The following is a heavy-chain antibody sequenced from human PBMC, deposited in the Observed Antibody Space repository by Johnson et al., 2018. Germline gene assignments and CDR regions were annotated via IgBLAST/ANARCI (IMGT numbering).Heavy chain of an antibody. Sequence: QVQLVQSGAEVKKPGASVKVSCKASGYTFTSYDINWVRQATGQGLEWMGWMNPNSGNTGYAQKFQGRVTMTRNTSISTAYMELSSLRSGDTAVYYGAGGLGGSYYYYMDVWGKGTTVTVSS. J-gene: IGHJ6*03. CDR3: AGGLGGSYYYYMDV. CDR1: GYTFTSYD. CDR2: MNPNSGNT. D-gene: IGHD3-16*01. V-gene: IGHV1-8*01.